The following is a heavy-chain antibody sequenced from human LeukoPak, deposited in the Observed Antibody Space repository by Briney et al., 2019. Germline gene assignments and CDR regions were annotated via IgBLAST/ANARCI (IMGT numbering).Heavy chain of an antibody. D-gene: IGHD3-22*01. V-gene: IGHV4-61*02. Sequence: PSQTLSLTYTVSGGSLSSGSYYWGWIRQPAGKGLEWIGRIYTSGSTNYNPSLKSRVTISVDTSKNQFSLKLSSVTAADTAVYYCARAYDSSGYYISYYFDYWGQGTLVTVSS. CDR1: GGSLSSGSYY. CDR3: ARAYDSSGYYISYYFDY. CDR2: IYTSGST. J-gene: IGHJ4*02.